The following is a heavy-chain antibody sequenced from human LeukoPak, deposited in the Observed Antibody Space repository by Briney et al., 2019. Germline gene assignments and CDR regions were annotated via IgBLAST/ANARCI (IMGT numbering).Heavy chain of an antibody. CDR1: GGSFSDYY. Sequence: ASETMSLTCAVYGGSFSDYYWSWIRQPPGKGLEWIGYIYYSGSTNYNPSLKSRVTISVDTSKNQFSLKLSSVTAADTAVYYCARTIRGDGYNRFDYWGQGTLVTVSS. D-gene: IGHD5-24*01. J-gene: IGHJ4*02. V-gene: IGHV4-59*01. CDR2: IYYSGST. CDR3: ARTIRGDGYNRFDY.